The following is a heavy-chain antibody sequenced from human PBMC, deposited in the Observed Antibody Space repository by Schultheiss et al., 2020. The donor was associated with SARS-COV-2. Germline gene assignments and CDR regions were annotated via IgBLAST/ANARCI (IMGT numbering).Heavy chain of an antibody. V-gene: IGHV4-31*03. Sequence: SETLSLTCTVSGGSISSSSYYWGWIRQPPGKGLEWIGYIYYSGSTYYNPSLKSRVTISVDTSKNQFSLKLSSVTAADTAVYYCARGVRGYYGSTTKGDYWAQGTLVTVSS. J-gene: IGHJ4*02. CDR3: ARGVRGYYGSTTKGDY. D-gene: IGHD3-10*01. CDR2: IYYSGST. CDR1: GGSISSSSYY.